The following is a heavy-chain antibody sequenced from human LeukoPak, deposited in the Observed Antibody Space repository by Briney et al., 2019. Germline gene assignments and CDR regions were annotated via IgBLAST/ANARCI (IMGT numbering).Heavy chain of an antibody. J-gene: IGHJ4*02. D-gene: IGHD3-22*01. CDR3: ARVGHYYGSSGYYSFVDH. CDR1: GFTFSSYA. CDR2: ISYDGSNK. V-gene: IGHV3-30*04. Sequence: GRSLRLSCAASGFTFSSYAMHWVRQAPGKGLEWVAVISYDGSNKYYADSVKGRFTISRDNSKNTLYLQMNSLRAEDTAVYYCARVGHYYGSSGYYSFVDHWGQGTLVTVSS.